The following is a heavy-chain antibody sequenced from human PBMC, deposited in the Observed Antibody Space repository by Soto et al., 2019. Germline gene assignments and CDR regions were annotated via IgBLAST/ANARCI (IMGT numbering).Heavy chain of an antibody. Sequence: PSETLSLTGPVYGGSFIGYYWSWIRQPPGKGLEWIGEINHSGSTNYNPSLKSRVTISVDTSKNQFSLKLSSVTAADTAVYYCARAPIFAYYYYGMDVWGQGTTVTVSS. V-gene: IGHV4-34*01. J-gene: IGHJ6*02. CDR1: GGSFIGYY. CDR2: INHSGST. CDR3: ARAPIFAYYYYGMDV. D-gene: IGHD3-3*01.